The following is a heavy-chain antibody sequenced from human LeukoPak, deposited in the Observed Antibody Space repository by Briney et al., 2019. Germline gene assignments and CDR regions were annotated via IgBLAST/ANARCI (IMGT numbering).Heavy chain of an antibody. CDR3: ARGARAMEYSSGWYRDWFDP. V-gene: IGHV1-18*01. CDR1: GYTFTSYG. D-gene: IGHD6-19*01. J-gene: IGHJ5*02. CDR2: ISAYNGNT. Sequence: GASVKVSCKASGYTFTSYGISWGRQAPGQGLEWMGWISAYNGNTNYAQKLQGRVTMTTDTSTSTAYMELRSLRSDDTAVYYCARGARAMEYSSGWYRDWFDPWGQGTLVTVSS.